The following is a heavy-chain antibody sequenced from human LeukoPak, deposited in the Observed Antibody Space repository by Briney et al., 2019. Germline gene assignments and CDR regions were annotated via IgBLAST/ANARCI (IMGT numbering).Heavy chain of an antibody. CDR3: AKGNENF. CDR1: GFSFSNYG. CDR2: IRNKANSYTT. J-gene: IGHJ4*02. Sequence: GGSLRLSCAASGFSFSNYGMHWVRQAPGKGLEWVGRIRNKANSYTTEYAASVKGRFTISRDDSKNSLFLQMNSLKSEDTAVYYCAKGNENFWGQGTQVTVSS. V-gene: IGHV3-72*01. D-gene: IGHD1-1*01.